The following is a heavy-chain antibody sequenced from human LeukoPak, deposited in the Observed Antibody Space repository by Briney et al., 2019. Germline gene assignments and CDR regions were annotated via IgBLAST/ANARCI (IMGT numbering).Heavy chain of an antibody. CDR3: ARPRITMVRARAFDI. J-gene: IGHJ3*02. CDR2: INHSGST. CDR1: GGSFSGYY. Sequence: PSETLSLTCAVYGGSFSGYYWSWIRQPPGKGLEWIGEINHSGSTNYNPSLKSRVTISVDTSKNQFSLKLSSVTAADTAVYYCARPRITMVRARAFDIWGQGTMVTVSS. D-gene: IGHD3-10*01. V-gene: IGHV4-34*01.